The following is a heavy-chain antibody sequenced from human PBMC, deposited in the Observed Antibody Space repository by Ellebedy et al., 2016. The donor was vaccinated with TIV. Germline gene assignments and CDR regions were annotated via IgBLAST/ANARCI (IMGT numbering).Heavy chain of an antibody. CDR2: ISYSGST. CDR3: ARVVWQLPVSYAFDI. J-gene: IGHJ3*02. D-gene: IGHD2-15*01. Sequence: MPSETLSLTCTVSGGSISPYYWSWIRQPPVKGLEWIGYISYSGSTNYNPSLQSRVTISVDASKNQFSLKLTSVTAADTAVYYCARVVWQLPVSYAFDIWGQGTVVTVSS. CDR1: GGSISPYY. V-gene: IGHV4-59*01.